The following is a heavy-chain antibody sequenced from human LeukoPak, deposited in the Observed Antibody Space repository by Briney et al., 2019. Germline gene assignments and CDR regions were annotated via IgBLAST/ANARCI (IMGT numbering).Heavy chain of an antibody. Sequence: SETLSLTCTVSGGSISSYCWSWIRQPPGKGLEWIGYIFYSGSTNYNPSLKSRVTISVDTSKNQFSLKLSSVTAADTAVYYCARCSYYSADYFDYWGQGTLVTVSS. CDR1: GGSISSYC. D-gene: IGHD3-22*01. J-gene: IGHJ4*02. CDR2: IFYSGST. CDR3: ARCSYYSADYFDY. V-gene: IGHV4-59*01.